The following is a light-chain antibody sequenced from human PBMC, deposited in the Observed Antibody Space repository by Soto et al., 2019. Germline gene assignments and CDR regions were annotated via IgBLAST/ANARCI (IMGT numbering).Light chain of an antibody. CDR2: DAS. J-gene: IGKJ4*01. V-gene: IGKV3-11*01. Sequence: EIVLTQSPATLSLSPGERATLSCSASQSVSSYLAWYQQKPGQAPRLLIYDASNRSTAIPARFSGSGSGTDFTLTISSLEPEDFAVYYCQQRSNWPPGITFGGGTKVEIK. CDR3: QQRSNWPPGIT. CDR1: QSVSSY.